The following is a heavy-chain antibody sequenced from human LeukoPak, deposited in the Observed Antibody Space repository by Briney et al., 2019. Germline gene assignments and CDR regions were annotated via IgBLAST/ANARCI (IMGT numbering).Heavy chain of an antibody. J-gene: IGHJ5*02. D-gene: IGHD6-19*01. Sequence: GGSLRLSCAASGFTFSSYSMNWVRQAPGKGLEWVSSISSSSSYIYYADSVKGRFTISRDNAKNSLYLQMNSLRSEDTAVYYCAREPGGAVAGPSAYNWFDPWGQGTLVTVSS. CDR3: AREPGGAVAGPSAYNWFDP. CDR2: ISSSSSYI. CDR1: GFTFSSYS. V-gene: IGHV3-21*04.